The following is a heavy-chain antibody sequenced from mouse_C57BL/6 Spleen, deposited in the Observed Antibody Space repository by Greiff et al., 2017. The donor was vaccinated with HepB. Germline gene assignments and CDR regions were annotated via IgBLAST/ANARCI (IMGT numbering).Heavy chain of an antibody. CDR1: GYTFTDYN. CDR3: AREGRVSPWYFDV. CDR2: INPNNGGT. Sequence: VQLQQSGPELVKPGASVKIPCKASGYTFTDYNMDWVKQSHGKSLEWIGDINPNNGGTIYNQKFKGKATLTVDKSSSTAYMELRSLKSEDTAVYYCAREGRVSPWYFDVWGTGTTVTVSS. J-gene: IGHJ1*03. V-gene: IGHV1-18*01.